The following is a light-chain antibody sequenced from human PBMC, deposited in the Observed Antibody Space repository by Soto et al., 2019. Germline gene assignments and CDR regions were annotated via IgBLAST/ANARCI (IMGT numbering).Light chain of an antibody. CDR3: QQYGSSPPLT. CDR2: GAS. V-gene: IGKV3-20*01. Sequence: QSPGTLSLSPXXRATLSXXXXXXVSSSFLAWSQQKPGQAPRLLIYGASSRATGIPDRFSGSGSGTDFTLTISRLEPEDFAVYYCQQYGSSPPLTFGGGTKVEIK. CDR1: XXVSSSF. J-gene: IGKJ4*01.